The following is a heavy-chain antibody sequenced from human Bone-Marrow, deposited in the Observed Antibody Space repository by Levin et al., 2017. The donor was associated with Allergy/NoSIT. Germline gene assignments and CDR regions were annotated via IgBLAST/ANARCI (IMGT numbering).Heavy chain of an antibody. D-gene: IGHD5-18*01. J-gene: IGHJ6*02. V-gene: IGHV3-20*04. CDR2: INWNSGTK. CDR3: ARIELTWIHPWSHYAMDV. CDR1: GFPFDDYA. Sequence: RSGGSLRLSCAASGFPFDDYAIHWVRQGPGKGLEWVSGINWNSGTKGYADSVKGRFTISRDNARNSLYLQMNSLRAEDTAVYYCARIELTWIHPWSHYAMDVWGQGTTVTVSS.